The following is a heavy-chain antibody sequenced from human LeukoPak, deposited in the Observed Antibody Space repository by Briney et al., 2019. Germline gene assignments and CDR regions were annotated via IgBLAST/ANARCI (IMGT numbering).Heavy chain of an antibody. CDR2: IGGSGFTT. J-gene: IGHJ4*02. Sequence: GGSLRLSCAASGFTFTSYAMSWVRLAPGKGLEWVSGIGGSGFTTDYADSVKGRFTISRDNSKNTLYLQLGSLRADDTALYYCAKAVAAVGAVYFDYWGQGTLVTVSS. V-gene: IGHV3-23*01. CDR1: GFTFTSYA. CDR3: AKAVAAVGAVYFDY. D-gene: IGHD6-13*01.